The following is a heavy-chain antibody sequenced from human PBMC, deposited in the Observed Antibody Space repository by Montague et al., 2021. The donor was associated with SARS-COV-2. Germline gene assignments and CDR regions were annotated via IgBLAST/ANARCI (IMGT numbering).Heavy chain of an antibody. Sequence: SETLSLTCTVSGGSIISSSYYWGWIRQPPGTFLEWIGSIYYSGSTYYISALKSRVTISVDTSKNQFSLKLSSVTAADTAVYYCARHYGVVVPAAIYYYYGMDVWGQGTTVTVSS. J-gene: IGHJ6*02. CDR2: IYYSGST. D-gene: IGHD2-2*02. CDR1: GGSIISSSYY. CDR3: ARHYGVVVPAAIYYYYGMDV. V-gene: IGHV4-39*01.